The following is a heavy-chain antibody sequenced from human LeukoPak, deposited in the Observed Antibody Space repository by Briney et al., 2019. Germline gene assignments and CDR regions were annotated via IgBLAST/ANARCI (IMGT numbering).Heavy chain of an antibody. V-gene: IGHV3-30*04. CDR1: GFTFSSYA. Sequence: GRSLRLSCVASGFTFSSYAMHWVRQAPGKGLEWVAVISYDGSNKYYADSVKGRFTISRDNSKNTLYLQMNSLRAEDTAVYYCASDKRLDPWGQGTLVTVSS. CDR2: ISYDGSNK. CDR3: ASDKRLDP. J-gene: IGHJ5*02. D-gene: IGHD3-9*01.